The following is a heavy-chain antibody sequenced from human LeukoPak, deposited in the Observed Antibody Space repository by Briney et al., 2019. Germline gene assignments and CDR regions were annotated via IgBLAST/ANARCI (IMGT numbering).Heavy chain of an antibody. Sequence: SETLSLTCAVYGGSFSGYYWSWIRQPPGKGLEWIGEINHSGGTNYNPSLKSRVTISVDTSKNQFSLKLSSVTAADTAVYYCARGPDPGKMGAAIYYYYGMDVWGQGTTVTVSS. CDR2: INHSGGT. V-gene: IGHV4-34*01. CDR1: GGSFSGYY. D-gene: IGHD1-26*01. CDR3: ARGPDPGKMGAAIYYYYGMDV. J-gene: IGHJ6*02.